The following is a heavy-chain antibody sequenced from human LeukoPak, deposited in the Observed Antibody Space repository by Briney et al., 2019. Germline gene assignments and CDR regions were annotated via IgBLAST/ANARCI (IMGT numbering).Heavy chain of an antibody. CDR1: GGSISTYY. Sequence: SETLSLTCTVSGGSISTYYWNWIRQSPGKGLEWIGNIYYSGSTNYNPSLRSRVTISVDTSKNQFSLKLSSVTAADTAVYYCARLEWELNFDYWGQGTLVTVSS. V-gene: IGHV4-59*08. J-gene: IGHJ4*02. CDR2: IYYSGST. CDR3: ARLEWELNFDY. D-gene: IGHD1-26*01.